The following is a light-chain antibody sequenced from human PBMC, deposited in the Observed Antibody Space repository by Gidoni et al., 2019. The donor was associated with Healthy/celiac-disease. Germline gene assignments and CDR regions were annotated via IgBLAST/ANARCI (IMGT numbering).Light chain of an antibody. V-gene: IGKV1-39*01. CDR1: QRISNY. CDR2: AAS. CDR3: QQSYSTPRT. J-gene: IGKJ4*02. Sequence: DIQMTQSPSSLSASVGDRVTITCRASQRISNYLNWYQQKPGKAPKLLIYAASSLQSGVPSRFSGSGSGTDFTLTISSLQPEDFATYYCQQSYSTPRTFGGGTKVEIK.